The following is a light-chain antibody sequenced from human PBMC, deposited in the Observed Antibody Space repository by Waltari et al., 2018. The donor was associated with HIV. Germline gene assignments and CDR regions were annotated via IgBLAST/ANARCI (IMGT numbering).Light chain of an antibody. CDR1: SSDVGSYNY. J-gene: IGLJ3*02. CDR3: SSYRSSSTPLWV. V-gene: IGLV2-14*01. Sequence: QSALTQPASVSGSPGQSITISCTGTSSDVGSYNYVSWYQQHPDKAPKLMIYEVSNRPSGVSNRFSDSESDNTTSLTISGLQAEDEADYYCSSYRSSSTPLWVFGGGTKLTVL. CDR2: EVS.